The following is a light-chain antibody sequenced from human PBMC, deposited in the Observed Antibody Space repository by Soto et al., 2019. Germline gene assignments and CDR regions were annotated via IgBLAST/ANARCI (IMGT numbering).Light chain of an antibody. V-gene: IGKV3-20*01. Sequence: EILMTQSPGTLSLSPGERATISCRASQSVSSSYLAWYQQKPGQAPRLLIYGASSRATGIPDRCSGSGSGTDFTLTISRLEPEDFAVYYCQQYGSSGTFGQGTKVDIK. J-gene: IGKJ1*01. CDR2: GAS. CDR3: QQYGSSGT. CDR1: QSVSSSY.